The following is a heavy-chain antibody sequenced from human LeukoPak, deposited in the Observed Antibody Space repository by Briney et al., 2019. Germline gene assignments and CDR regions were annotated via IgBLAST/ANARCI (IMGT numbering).Heavy chain of an antibody. V-gene: IGHV3-21*01. Sequence: GGSLTLSCAASGFSFNKAWMIWVRQAPGKGLEWVSSISSSSSYIYYADTVKGRFTISRDNAKNSLYLQMNSLRAEDTAVYYCARDFSGSNYNNWFDPWGQGTLVTVSS. CDR2: ISSSSSYI. D-gene: IGHD3-10*01. J-gene: IGHJ5*02. CDR1: GFSFNKAW. CDR3: ARDFSGSNYNNWFDP.